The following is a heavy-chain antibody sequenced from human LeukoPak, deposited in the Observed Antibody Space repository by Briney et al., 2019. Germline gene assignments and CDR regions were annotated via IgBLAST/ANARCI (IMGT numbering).Heavy chain of an antibody. CDR1: GFTFSIYS. V-gene: IGHV3-21*01. CDR2: ISSSSSSI. D-gene: IGHD2-15*01. Sequence: GRSLRLSCTASGFTFSIYSMNWVRQAPGKGLEWVSSISSSSSSIYYVDSLKGQFTISRDNAKNSLYLQMNNLRAEDTAVYYCARGPSCSSVSCYTTGLFDYGGRGTLVTVSS. CDR3: ARGPSCSSVSCYTTGLFDY. J-gene: IGHJ4*02.